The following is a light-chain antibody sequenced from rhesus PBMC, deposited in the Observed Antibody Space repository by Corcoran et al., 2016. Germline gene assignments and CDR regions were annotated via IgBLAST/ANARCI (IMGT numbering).Light chain of an antibody. Sequence: ETVVTQSPATLSLSPGERCTLSCRASQSVGSYLAWYQQKPGQAPRLLIYGASSRATGIPDGFRGSGCGTDFSLTISSLEPEDVGVYYCPHSSNLWTFGQGRKVEIK. V-gene: IGKV3-24*04. J-gene: IGKJ1*01. CDR3: PHSSNLWT. CDR1: QSVGSY. CDR2: GAS.